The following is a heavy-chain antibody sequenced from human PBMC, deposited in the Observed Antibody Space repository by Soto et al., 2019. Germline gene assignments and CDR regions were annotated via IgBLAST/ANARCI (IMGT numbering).Heavy chain of an antibody. V-gene: IGHV3-33*01. CDR3: ARDPSSNYPDY. CDR1: GFTFSSYG. Sequence: QVQLVESGGGVVQPGRSLRLSCAASGFTFSSYGMHWVRQAPGKGLEWVAVIWYDGSNKYYADSVKGRFTISRDNSKNTLYLQMNSLRAEDTAVYYCARDPSSNYPDYWGQGTLVTVSS. CDR2: IWYDGSNK. J-gene: IGHJ4*02. D-gene: IGHD4-4*01.